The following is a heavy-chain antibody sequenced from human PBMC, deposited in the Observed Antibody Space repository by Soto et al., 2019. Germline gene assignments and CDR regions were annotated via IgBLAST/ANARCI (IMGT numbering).Heavy chain of an antibody. J-gene: IGHJ3*02. CDR2: IYYSGST. CDR3: ARRRWGDYGHAFDI. CDR1: GGSISSSSYY. Sequence: PSETLSLTCTVSGGSISSSSYYWGWIRQPPGKGLEWIGCIYYSGSTNYNPSLKSRVTISVDTSKNQFSLNLSSVTAADTAVYYCARRRWGDYGHAFDIWGQGTMVTVSS. V-gene: IGHV4-39*07. D-gene: IGHD4-17*01.